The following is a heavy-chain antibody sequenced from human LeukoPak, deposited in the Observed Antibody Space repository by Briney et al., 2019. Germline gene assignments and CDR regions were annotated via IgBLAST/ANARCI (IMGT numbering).Heavy chain of an antibody. CDR1: GFTFSSYG. V-gene: IGHV3-30*18. J-gene: IGHJ4*02. Sequence: GGSLRLSCAASGFTFSSYGMHWVRQAPGKGLEWVPVISYDGSNKYYADSVKGRFTISRDNPKNTLYLQVNSLRAEDTAVYYCAKDTFASTYYYDSSGNDYWGQGTLVTVSS. D-gene: IGHD3-22*01. CDR3: AKDTFASTYYYDSSGNDY. CDR2: ISYDGSNK.